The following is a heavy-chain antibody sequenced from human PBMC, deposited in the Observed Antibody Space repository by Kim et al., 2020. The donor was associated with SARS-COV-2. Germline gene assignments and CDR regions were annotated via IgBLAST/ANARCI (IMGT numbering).Heavy chain of an antibody. CDR1: GGSFSGYY. D-gene: IGHD3-10*01. CDR2: INHSGST. CDR3: ARGGFRLGVWFGYV. J-gene: IGHJ6*03. Sequence: SETLSLTCAVYGGSFSGYYWSWIRQPPGKGLEWIGEINHSGSTNYNPSLKSRVTISVDTSKNQFSLKLSSVTAADTAVYYCARGGFRLGVWFGYVWGKGT. V-gene: IGHV4-34*01.